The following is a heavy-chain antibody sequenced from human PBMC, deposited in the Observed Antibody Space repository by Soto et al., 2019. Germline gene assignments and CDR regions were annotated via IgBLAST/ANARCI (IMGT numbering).Heavy chain of an antibody. V-gene: IGHV1-69*12. CDR3: ARGRSIAAAGTNGDSYCYGMDV. Sequence: QVQLVQSGAEVKKPGSSVKVSCKASGGTFSSYAISWVRQAPGQGLEWMGGIIPIFGTANYAQKFQGRVTITADESTSTAYMELSSLRSEDTAVYYCARGRSIAAAGTNGDSYCYGMDVWGQGTTVTVSS. J-gene: IGHJ6*02. CDR2: IIPIFGTA. D-gene: IGHD6-13*01. CDR1: GGTFSSYA.